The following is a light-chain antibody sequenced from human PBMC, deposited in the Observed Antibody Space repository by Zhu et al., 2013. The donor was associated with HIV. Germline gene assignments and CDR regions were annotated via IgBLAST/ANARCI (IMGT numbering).Light chain of an antibody. Sequence: DIQMTQSPSTLSASVGDRVTITCRASQSISSWLTWYQQKPGKAPKLLIYKASSLENGVPSRFSGSGSGTNFTLRINRVEAEDVGVYYCMQGAHWPYSFGQGTKLKIK. V-gene: IGKV1-5*03. CDR3: MQGAHWPYS. CDR2: KAS. CDR1: QSISSW. J-gene: IGKJ2*03.